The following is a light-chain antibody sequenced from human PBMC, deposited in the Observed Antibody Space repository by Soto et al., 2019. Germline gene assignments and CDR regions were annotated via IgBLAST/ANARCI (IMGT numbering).Light chain of an antibody. CDR2: GAS. Sequence: EVVMTPSPDTLSVSPVETVTLSCRASQSVRSKLAWYQQKPGQAPRLFIYGASTRATGIPARFSGSGSGTEFTLTISSLQSEDFAIYYCQQYNNWPPITFGQGTRLEI. J-gene: IGKJ5*01. CDR3: QQYNNWPPIT. V-gene: IGKV3-15*01. CDR1: QSVRSK.